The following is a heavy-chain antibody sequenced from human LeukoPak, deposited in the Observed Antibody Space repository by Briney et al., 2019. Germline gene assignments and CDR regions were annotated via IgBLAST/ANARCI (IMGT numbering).Heavy chain of an antibody. J-gene: IGHJ4*02. Sequence: PGGSLRLSCAASGFTFNNYAMNWVRQTPGKGLEWVSGISGGGVNTYYADSVKGRFTISRDNSKNTLYLQMNSLRAEDTAFYYCAKDGGGWYTSGWYYFDYWGQGTLVTVSS. CDR1: GFTFNNYA. D-gene: IGHD6-19*01. V-gene: IGHV3-23*01. CDR3: AKDGGGWYTSGWYYFDY. CDR2: ISGGGVNT.